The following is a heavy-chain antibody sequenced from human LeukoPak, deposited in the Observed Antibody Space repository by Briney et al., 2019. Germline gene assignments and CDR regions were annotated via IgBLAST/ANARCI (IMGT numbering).Heavy chain of an antibody. J-gene: IGHJ4*02. V-gene: IGHV3-23*01. D-gene: IGHD6-13*01. CDR3: AREEDSSSWEPSFDY. Sequence: PGGTLRLSCAASGFTFTTYGIHWVRQAPGKGLEWVSAHSGGNTYYADSVKGRFTISRDNSKNTVYLQMNSLRAEDTAVYYCAREEDSSSWEPSFDYWGQGTLVTVSS. CDR2: HSGGNT. CDR1: GFTFTTYG.